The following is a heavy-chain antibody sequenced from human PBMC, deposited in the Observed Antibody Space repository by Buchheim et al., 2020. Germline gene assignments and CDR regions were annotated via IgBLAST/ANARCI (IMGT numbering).Heavy chain of an antibody. Sequence: QVQLQESGPGLVKPSETLSLTCTVSGGSIIGYYWSWIRQPPGKGLEWIGYIYYSGSTKYNPSLKSRVTMSVDTSKNQFSLRLSSVTAADTAVYYCPRDFEDDDILTGYYRGNYYYFMDVWGRGTT. D-gene: IGHD3-9*01. CDR1: GGSIIGYY. V-gene: IGHV4-59*01. CDR2: IYYSGST. CDR3: PRDFEDDDILTGYYRGNYYYFMDV. J-gene: IGHJ6*03.